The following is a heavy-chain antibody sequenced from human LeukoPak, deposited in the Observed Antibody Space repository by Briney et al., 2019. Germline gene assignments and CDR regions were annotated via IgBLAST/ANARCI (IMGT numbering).Heavy chain of an antibody. D-gene: IGHD2-15*01. Sequence: GSLRLSCAASGFTFSSYAMSWVRQPPGKGLEWIAEINHSGSTNYSPSLKSRVTISVDTSKNQVSLKLTSVTAADAAVYFCARLAGCRDGSCSWPLDYWGQGTLVTVSS. CDR3: ARLAGCRDGSCSWPLDY. CDR1: GFTFSSYA. CDR2: INHSGST. V-gene: IGHV4-34*01. J-gene: IGHJ4*02.